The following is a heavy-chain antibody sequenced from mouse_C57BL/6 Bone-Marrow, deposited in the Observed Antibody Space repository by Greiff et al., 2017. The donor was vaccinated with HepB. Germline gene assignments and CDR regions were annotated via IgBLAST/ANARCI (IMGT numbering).Heavy chain of an antibody. CDR2: IYPRSDNT. Sequence: QVQLQQSGAELARPGASVKLSCKASGYTFTSYGISWVKQRTGQGLEWIGEIYPRSDNTYYNEKFKGKATLTADKSSSTAYMELRSLTSEDSAVYFSARGLWSNYRYYFDYWGQGTTLTVSS. D-gene: IGHD2-5*01. V-gene: IGHV1-81*01. J-gene: IGHJ2*01. CDR1: GYTFTSYG. CDR3: ARGLWSNYRYYFDY.